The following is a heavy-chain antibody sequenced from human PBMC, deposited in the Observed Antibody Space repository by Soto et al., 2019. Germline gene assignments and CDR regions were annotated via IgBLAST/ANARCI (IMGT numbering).Heavy chain of an antibody. CDR2: IYHSGST. J-gene: IGHJ5*02. Sequence: PSETLSLTCAVPGGSISSGGYSWNWIRQPPGKGVEWIGYIYHSGSTYYNPSLKSRVTISIDKSKNQFSLKLSSVSAADTAVYYCARDSLTGNYFDPWGQGTLVTVSS. CDR3: ARDSLTGNYFDP. D-gene: IGHD1-7*01. V-gene: IGHV4-30-2*01. CDR1: GGSISSGGYS.